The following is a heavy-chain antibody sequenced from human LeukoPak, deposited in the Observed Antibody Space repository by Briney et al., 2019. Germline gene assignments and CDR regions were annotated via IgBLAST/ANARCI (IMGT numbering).Heavy chain of an antibody. CDR1: GDSFSSGY. Sequence: KPSQTLSLICTVSGDSFSSGYWTWIRHSPGKGLEWIGYISDSGITDYNPSLKSRLTISVDTSNNKFSLNLHSVTAADTAVYYCAGRGHRYSRDWGQGILVTVSA. J-gene: IGHJ1*01. D-gene: IGHD2-15*01. CDR2: ISDSGIT. CDR3: AGRGHRYSRD. V-gene: IGHV4-4*09.